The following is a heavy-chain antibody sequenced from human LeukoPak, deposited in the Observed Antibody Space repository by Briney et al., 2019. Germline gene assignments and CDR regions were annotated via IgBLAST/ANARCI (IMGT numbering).Heavy chain of an antibody. CDR2: IWYDGSNK. V-gene: IGHV3-33*01. CDR1: GFTFSSYG. Sequence: GGSLRLSCAASGFTFSSYGMHWVRQAPGKGLEWVAVIWYDGSNKYYADSVKGRFTISRDNPKNTLYLQMNSLRAEDTAVYYCARPYYYDSSGYMHYWGQGTLVTVSS. D-gene: IGHD3-22*01. J-gene: IGHJ4*02. CDR3: ARPYYYDSSGYMHY.